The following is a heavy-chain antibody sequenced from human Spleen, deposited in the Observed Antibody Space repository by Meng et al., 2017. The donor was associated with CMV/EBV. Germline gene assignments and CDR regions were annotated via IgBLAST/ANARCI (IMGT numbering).Heavy chain of an antibody. D-gene: IGHD3-10*01. CDR1: GYTLTELS. J-gene: IGHJ3*02. V-gene: IGHV1-24*01. CDR3: ARAVGDFDI. Sequence: ASVKVSCKVSGYTLTELSRHWVRQAPGKGLEWMGGFDPEDGETIYTQKFQGRVTMTRDTSISTAYMELTGLRSEDTAMYYCARAVGDFDIWGQGTMVTVSS. CDR2: FDPEDGET.